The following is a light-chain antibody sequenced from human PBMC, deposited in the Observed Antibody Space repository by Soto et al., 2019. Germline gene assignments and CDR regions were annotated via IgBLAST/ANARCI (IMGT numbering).Light chain of an antibody. V-gene: IGKV3-11*01. CDR1: LTVSTY. J-gene: IGKJ4*02. CDR3: QQRYNWLT. Sequence: IVLTQSPATLSLSPGERATLSCRARLTVSTYLSWYQHKPGQAPRLLIYGASNKATGIPARFSGSGSGTDFTLTISSLEPEDSAVYYCQQRYNWLTFGGGTKVEIK. CDR2: GAS.